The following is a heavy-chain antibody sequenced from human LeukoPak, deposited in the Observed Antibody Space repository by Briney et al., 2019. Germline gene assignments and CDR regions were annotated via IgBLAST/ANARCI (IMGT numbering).Heavy chain of an antibody. D-gene: IGHD3-10*01. CDR1: GFTFSSYA. J-gene: IGHJ4*02. CDR3: AKDGEIDYYGSGSYYNPH. CDR2: ISGSGGST. Sequence: GGSLRLSCAASGFTFSSYAMSWVRQAPGKGLEWVSVISGSGGSTYYADSVKGRFTISRDNSKNTLYLQMNSLRAEDSAVYYCAKDGEIDYYGSGSYYNPHWGQGTLVTVSS. V-gene: IGHV3-23*01.